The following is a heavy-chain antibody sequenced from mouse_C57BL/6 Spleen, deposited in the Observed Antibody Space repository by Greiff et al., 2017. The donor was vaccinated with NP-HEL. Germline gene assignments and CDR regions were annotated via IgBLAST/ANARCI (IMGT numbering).Heavy chain of an antibody. CDR1: GFTFSDYY. J-gene: IGHJ1*03. D-gene: IGHD1-1*01. V-gene: IGHV5-12*01. CDR3: ARSYGSSYGYFDV. CDR2: ISNGGGST. Sequence: EVHLVESGGGLVQPGGSLKLSCAASGFTFSDYYMYWVRQTPEKRLEWVAYISNGGGSTYYPDTVKGRFTISRDNAKNTLYLQMSRLKSEDTAMYYCARSYGSSYGYFDVWGTGTTVTVSS.